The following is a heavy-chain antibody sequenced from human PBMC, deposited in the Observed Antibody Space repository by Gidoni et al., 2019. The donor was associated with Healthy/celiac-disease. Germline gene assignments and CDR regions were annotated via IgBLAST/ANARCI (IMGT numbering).Heavy chain of an antibody. CDR3: ARIVVVDAFDI. J-gene: IGHJ3*02. V-gene: IGHV4-31*03. D-gene: IGHD3-22*01. CDR1: GRSISSGGYY. Sequence: QVQLQESGPGLVKPSQTLSLTCTVSGRSISSGGYYCSWFRQHPGKGLEWIGYIYYSGSTYYNPSLKSRVTISVDTSKNQFSLKLSSVTAADTAVYYCARIVVVDAFDIWGQGTMVTVSS. CDR2: IYYSGST.